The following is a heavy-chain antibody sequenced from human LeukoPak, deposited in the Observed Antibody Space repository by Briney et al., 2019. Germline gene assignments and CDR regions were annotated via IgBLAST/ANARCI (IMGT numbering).Heavy chain of an antibody. CDR1: GYTFTNYD. CDR3: ARGQYTSTWYHGSRWLDP. J-gene: IGHJ5*02. CDR2: MNPYSGNT. Sequence: ASVKVSCKASGYTFTNYDINSVRQAPGQGIEWLGWMNPYSGNTGYAQKFQGRVTMTSNTSTSTAYMELSSLRSDDRAVYYCARGQYTSTWYHGSRWLDPWGQGTLVTVSS. D-gene: IGHD6-13*01. V-gene: IGHV1-8*02.